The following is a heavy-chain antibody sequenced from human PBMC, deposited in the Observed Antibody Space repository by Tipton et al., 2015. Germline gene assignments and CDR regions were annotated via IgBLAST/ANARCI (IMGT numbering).Heavy chain of an antibody. CDR3: ARRRTNNSRSY. J-gene: IGHJ4*02. D-gene: IGHD1-7*01. V-gene: IGHV4-31*03. CDR2: IFYSGDT. CDR1: GGSISTGGYY. Sequence: TLSLTCTVSGGSISTGGYYWTWIRQHPGKGLEWIGYIFYSGDTYYNPSLKSRLTISLDTTKNQFSLGLSSVTAADTAAYYCARRRTNNSRSYWGQGTLVTVSS.